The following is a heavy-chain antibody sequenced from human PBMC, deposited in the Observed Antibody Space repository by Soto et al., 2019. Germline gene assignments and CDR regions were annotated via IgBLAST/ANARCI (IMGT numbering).Heavy chain of an antibody. D-gene: IGHD4-17*01. CDR3: ATVTLTTPSWFDP. Sequence: GASVKVSCKVSGYTLTELSMHWVRQAPGKGLEWMGGSDPEDGETIYAQKFQGRVTMTEDTSTDTAYMELSSLRSEDTAVYYCATVTLTTPSWFDPWGQGTLVTVSS. J-gene: IGHJ5*02. CDR2: SDPEDGET. CDR1: GYTLTELS. V-gene: IGHV1-24*01.